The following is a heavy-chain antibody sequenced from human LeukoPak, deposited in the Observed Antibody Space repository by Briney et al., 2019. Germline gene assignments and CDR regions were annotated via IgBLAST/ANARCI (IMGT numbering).Heavy chain of an antibody. D-gene: IGHD2-21*01. CDR3: ARVAWARRLLADY. CDR1: GGSISSDNW. J-gene: IGHJ4*02. CDR2: IYHSGST. V-gene: IGHV4-4*02. Sequence: SETLSLTCAVSGGSISSDNWWSWVRQPPGKGLEWIGEIYHSGSTNYNPSLKSRVTISVDKSKNQFSLKLSSVTAADTAVYYCARVAWARRLLADYWGQGALVTVSS.